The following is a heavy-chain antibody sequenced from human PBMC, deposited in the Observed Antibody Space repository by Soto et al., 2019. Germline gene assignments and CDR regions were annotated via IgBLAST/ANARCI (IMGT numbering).Heavy chain of an antibody. Sequence: EVQLVDSGGGLVQPGGSLRLSCAASGLTFSTYWMTWVRQAPGKGLEWVANIKQDGSEKYYVDSVKGRFTISRDNAKNSLYLQMNSLRAEDTAVYYCASGGHVDYCGQGTLVTASS. CDR2: IKQDGSEK. J-gene: IGHJ4*02. CDR3: ASGGHVDY. D-gene: IGHD3-10*01. V-gene: IGHV3-7*01. CDR1: GLTFSTYW.